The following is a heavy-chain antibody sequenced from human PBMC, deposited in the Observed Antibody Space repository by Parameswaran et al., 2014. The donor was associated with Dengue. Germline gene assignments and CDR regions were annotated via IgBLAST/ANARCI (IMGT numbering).Heavy chain of an antibody. J-gene: IGHJ5*02. Sequence: SETLSLTCTVSGGSISSGSYYWSWIRQPAGKGLEWIGRIYTSGSTNYNPSLKSRVTISVDTSKNQFSLKLSSVTAADTAVYYCAGDSSGYYENRWGQGTLVTVSS. CDR3: AGDSSGYYENR. D-gene: IGHD3-22*01. CDR1: GGSISSGSYY. V-gene: IGHV4-61*02. CDR2: IYTSGST.